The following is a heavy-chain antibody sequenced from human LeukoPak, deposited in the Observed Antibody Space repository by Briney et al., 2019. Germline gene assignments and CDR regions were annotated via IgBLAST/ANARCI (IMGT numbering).Heavy chain of an antibody. Sequence: GGSLRLSCAASGFTFSAYGMTWVRQAPGKGLEWVSAISGSAAATFYADSVKGRFTIYRDNSRSTLYLQMNSLRAEDTAVYYCAKGVVVAPDVTPFDYWGQGTLVTVSS. CDR1: GFTFSAYG. J-gene: IGHJ4*02. V-gene: IGHV3-23*01. CDR3: AKGVVVAPDVTPFDY. CDR2: ISGSAAAT. D-gene: IGHD2-2*01.